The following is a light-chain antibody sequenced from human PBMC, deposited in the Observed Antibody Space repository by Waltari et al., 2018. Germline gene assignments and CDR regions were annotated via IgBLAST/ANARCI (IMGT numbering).Light chain of an antibody. CDR2: EVS. J-gene: IGLJ2*01. V-gene: IGLV2-11*01. CDR1: GSDVGGYNY. Sequence: QSALTQPRSVSGSPGQSVTISCTGAGSDVGGYNYVSWYQQHPGTAPTLMLDEVSKRPAGVPDRFSGSKSCNTASLTISGLQAEDEADYYCCSYAGDYSWIFGGGTKVTVL. CDR3: CSYAGDYSWI.